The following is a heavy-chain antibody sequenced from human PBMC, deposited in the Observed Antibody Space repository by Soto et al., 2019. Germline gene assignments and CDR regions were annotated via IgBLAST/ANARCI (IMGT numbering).Heavy chain of an antibody. CDR2: IIPIFGTA. J-gene: IGHJ6*02. CDR1: GGTFSSYA. V-gene: IGHV1-69*12. Sequence: QVQLVQSGAEVKKPGSSVKVSCKASGGTFSSYAISWVRQAPGQGLEWMGGIIPIFGTANYAQKFQGRVTITADESTSTAYMELSSLRSEDTAVYYCARDPTPSDYGDYGPRTDRLYYYYYGMDVWGQGTTVTVSS. CDR3: ARDPTPSDYGDYGPRTDRLYYYYYGMDV. D-gene: IGHD4-17*01.